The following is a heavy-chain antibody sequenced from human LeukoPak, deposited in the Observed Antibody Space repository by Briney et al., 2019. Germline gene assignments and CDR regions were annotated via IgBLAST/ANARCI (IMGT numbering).Heavy chain of an antibody. D-gene: IGHD5-12*01. V-gene: IGHV3-7*01. CDR3: ARAGGGF. CDR2: IKQDGSEK. CDR1: GFTFSSYW. J-gene: IGHJ4*02. Sequence: GGSLRLSCVASGFTFSSYWMSWVRQAPGKRLEWVANIKQDGSEKYYVDSVKGRFTISRDNAKNSLYLQMNSLRAEDTAVYYCARAGGGFWGQGTLVTVSS.